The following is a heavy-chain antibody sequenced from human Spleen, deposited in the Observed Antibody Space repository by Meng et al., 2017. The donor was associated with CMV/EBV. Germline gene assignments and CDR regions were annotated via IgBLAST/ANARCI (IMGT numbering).Heavy chain of an antibody. J-gene: IGHJ4*02. CDR2: INPHSGGA. V-gene: IGHV1-2*02. D-gene: IGHD3-3*01. Sequence: ASVKVSCKASGYTFTGYYMHWVRQAPGQVFQWMGWINPHSGGASYAQNFQGRVTMTRDTAVSTAYLEVNSVRSDDTVVYYCARAADFWSGSYDSWGQGTLVTVSS. CDR3: ARAADFWSGSYDS. CDR1: GYTFTGYY.